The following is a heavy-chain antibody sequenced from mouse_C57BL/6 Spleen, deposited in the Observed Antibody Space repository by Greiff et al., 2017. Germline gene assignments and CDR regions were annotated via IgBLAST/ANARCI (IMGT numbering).Heavy chain of an antibody. Sequence: QVQLQQSGAELVRPGASVKLSCKASGYTFTDYYINWVKQRPGQGLEWIARIYPGSGNTYYNEKFKGKATLTAENSSRTAYMQLSSLTSEDSAVYFCARGGVSSYRYFDVWGTGTTVTVSS. V-gene: IGHV1-76*01. CDR3: ARGGVSSYRYFDV. J-gene: IGHJ1*03. CDR2: IYPGSGNT. D-gene: IGHD1-1*01. CDR1: GYTFTDYY.